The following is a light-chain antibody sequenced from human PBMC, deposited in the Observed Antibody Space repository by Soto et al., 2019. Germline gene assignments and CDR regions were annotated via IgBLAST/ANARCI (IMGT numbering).Light chain of an antibody. CDR1: EDIRKE. J-gene: IGKJ1*01. CDR2: GAS. Sequence: AIQMTQSPSSLSASVGDRVTITCRASEDIRKELSWYQQKPGKAPNVLIYGASSSQSGVPSRFSGSGSGTDFTLTISSLQPEDFATYYCLQDHNYPRTFGQGTTVEVK. V-gene: IGKV1-6*01. CDR3: LQDHNYPRT.